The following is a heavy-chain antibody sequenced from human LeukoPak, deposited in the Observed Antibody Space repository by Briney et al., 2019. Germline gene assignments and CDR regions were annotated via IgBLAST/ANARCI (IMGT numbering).Heavy chain of an antibody. D-gene: IGHD3-3*01. Sequence: ASVKVSCKASGYTFTDCYIHWVRQVPGQGLEWMGWVDPNSEGTNYAQKFQGRVTMTRDTFISTAYMELSRLRSDDTAVYYCARVRFFYYGMDVWGQGTTVTVSS. CDR2: VDPNSEGT. CDR1: GYTFTDCY. J-gene: IGHJ6*02. CDR3: ARVRFFYYGMDV. V-gene: IGHV1-2*02.